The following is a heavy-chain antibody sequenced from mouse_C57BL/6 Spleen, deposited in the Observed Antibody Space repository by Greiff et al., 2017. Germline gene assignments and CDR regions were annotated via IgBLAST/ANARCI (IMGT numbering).Heavy chain of an antibody. J-gene: IGHJ1*03. V-gene: IGHV1-64*01. CDR1: GYTFTSYW. CDR3: TRYDYYGSSPSYFDV. D-gene: IGHD1-1*01. Sequence: VQLQQPGSELVKPGASVTLSCKASGYTFTSYWMHWVKQRPGQGLEWIGMIRPNCGSTNYNEKFKSKATLTVDKSSRTAYMQLSSLTSEDSAVYYCTRYDYYGSSPSYFDVWGTGTTVTVSS. CDR2: IRPNCGST.